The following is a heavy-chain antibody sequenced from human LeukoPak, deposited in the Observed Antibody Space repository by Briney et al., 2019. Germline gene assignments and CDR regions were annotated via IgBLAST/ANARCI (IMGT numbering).Heavy chain of an antibody. CDR2: IYTSGST. V-gene: IGHV4-39*07. D-gene: IGHD2-15*01. Sequence: SETLSLTCTVSGGSISSRSYYWGWIRQPSGKGLEWIGRIYTSGSTNYNPSLKSRVTISVDTSENQFSLKLSSVTAADTAVYYCARGPGYCSGGSCYHTSYYFDYWGQGTLVTVSS. CDR3: ARGPGYCSGGSCYHTSYYFDY. CDR1: GGSISSRSYY. J-gene: IGHJ4*02.